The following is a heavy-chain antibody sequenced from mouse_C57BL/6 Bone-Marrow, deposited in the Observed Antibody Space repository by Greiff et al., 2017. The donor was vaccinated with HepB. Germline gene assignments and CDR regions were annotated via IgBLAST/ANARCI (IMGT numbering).Heavy chain of an antibody. V-gene: IGHV1-39*01. J-gene: IGHJ3*01. D-gene: IGHD2-5*01. CDR2: INPNYGTT. CDR3: ARGLYYSNYEGFAY. CDR1: GYSFTDYN. Sequence: EVQLQHSGPELVKPGASVKISCKASGYSFTDYNMNWVKQSNGKSLEWIGVINPNYGTTSYNQKFKGKATLTVDQSSSTAYMQLNSLTSEDSAVYYCARGLYYSNYEGFAYWGQGTLVTVSA.